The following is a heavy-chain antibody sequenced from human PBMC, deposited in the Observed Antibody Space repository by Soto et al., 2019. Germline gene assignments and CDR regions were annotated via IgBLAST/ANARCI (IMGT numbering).Heavy chain of an antibody. CDR3: ARAGAEQLQNWFDP. V-gene: IGHV4-31*03. J-gene: IGHJ5*02. Sequence: PSEILSLTCTVSGGSISSGGYYWSWIRQHPGKGLEWIGYIYYSGSTYYNPSLKSRVTISVDTSKNQFSLKLSSVTAADTAVYYCARAGAEQLQNWFDPWGQGTLVNVSS. D-gene: IGHD1-26*01. CDR2: IYYSGST. CDR1: GGSISSGGYY.